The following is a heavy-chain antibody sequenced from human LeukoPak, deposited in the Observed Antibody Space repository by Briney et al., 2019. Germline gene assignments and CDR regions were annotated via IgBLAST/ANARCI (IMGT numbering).Heavy chain of an antibody. CDR1: GFSLKTRV. V-gene: IGHV3-30-3*01. Sequence: GGSLRLSCAASGFSLKTRVMHWLRQAPGKGLEWISGISVITYAVHYADSVKGRFTISGDDSKNTLYLEVNGLMIDDAAVYYCAREGYSSGHCPAFDIWGQGTLVTVSS. CDR2: ISVITYAV. CDR3: AREGYSSGHCPAFDI. J-gene: IGHJ3*02. D-gene: IGHD2-15*01.